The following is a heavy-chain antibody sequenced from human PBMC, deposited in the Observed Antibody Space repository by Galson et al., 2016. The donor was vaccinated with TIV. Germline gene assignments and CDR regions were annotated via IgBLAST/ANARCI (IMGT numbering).Heavy chain of an antibody. CDR3: ARASSYYGGDDAFDI. D-gene: IGHD3-3*01. CDR1: RFNFGTHD. Sequence: SLRLSCAASRFNFGTHDMHWVRQAPGRRLEWLTSIRYDGSTKYYTGSVKGRFTISRDNSKNTMSLQMNSLRAADTAVYFCARASSYYGGDDAFDIWGQGTMVTVSS. V-gene: IGHV3-30*02. J-gene: IGHJ3*02. CDR2: IRYDGSTK.